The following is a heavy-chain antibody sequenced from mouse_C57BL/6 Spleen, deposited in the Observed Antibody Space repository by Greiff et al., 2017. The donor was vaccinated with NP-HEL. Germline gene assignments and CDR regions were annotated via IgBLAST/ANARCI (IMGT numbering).Heavy chain of an antibody. CDR2: ISYSGST. J-gene: IGHJ2*01. Sequence: EVQLVESGPGLVKPSQSLSLTCTVTGYSITSGYGWNWIRQFPGNKLEWMGYISYSGSTNYNPSLKSRISITRDTSKNQFFLQLNSVTTEDTATYYCARTARIKYWGPGATLTVSS. CDR3: ARTARIKY. V-gene: IGHV3-2*02. CDR1: GYSITSGYG. D-gene: IGHD1-2*01.